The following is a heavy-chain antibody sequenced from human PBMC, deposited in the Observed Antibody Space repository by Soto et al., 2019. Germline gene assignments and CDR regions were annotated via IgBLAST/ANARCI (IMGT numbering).Heavy chain of an antibody. Sequence: SETLSLTCTVSNGSISTYYWTWVRQPPGKGLEWIGYVYYSGSTNYNPSLKSRVTMSVDTSKNQFSLKLSSVTAADTAVYYCARVSTDTAMVKGYYYYGMDVWGQGTTVTVSS. CDR2: VYYSGST. CDR1: NGSISTYY. J-gene: IGHJ6*02. CDR3: ARVSTDTAMVKGYYYYGMDV. V-gene: IGHV4-59*12. D-gene: IGHD5-18*01.